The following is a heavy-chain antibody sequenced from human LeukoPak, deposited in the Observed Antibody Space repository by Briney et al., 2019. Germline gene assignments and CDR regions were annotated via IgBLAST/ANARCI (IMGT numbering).Heavy chain of an antibody. CDR2: ISAYNGNT. CDR3: ARDLRYFDRLRPDY. V-gene: IGHV1-18*04. J-gene: IGHJ4*02. Sequence: ASVKVPCKASGYTFTSYGISWVRQAPGQGLEWMGWISAYNGNTNYAQKLQGRVTMTTDTSTSTAYMELRSLRSDDTAVYYCARDLRYFDRLRPDYWGQGTLVTVSS. D-gene: IGHD3-9*01. CDR1: GYTFTSYG.